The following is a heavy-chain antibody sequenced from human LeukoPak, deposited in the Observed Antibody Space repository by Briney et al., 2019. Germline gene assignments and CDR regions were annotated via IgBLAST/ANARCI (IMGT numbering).Heavy chain of an antibody. J-gene: IGHJ3*02. Sequence: PSETLSLTCTVSGGSISSSSYYWGWIRQPPGKGLEWIGSIYYSGSTNYNPSLKSRVTISVDTSKNQFSLKLSSVTAADTAVYYCAREPLPYYYDSSGYYFDAFDIWGQGTMVTVSS. V-gene: IGHV4-39*07. CDR2: IYYSGST. CDR1: GGSISSSSYY. D-gene: IGHD3-22*01. CDR3: AREPLPYYYDSSGYYFDAFDI.